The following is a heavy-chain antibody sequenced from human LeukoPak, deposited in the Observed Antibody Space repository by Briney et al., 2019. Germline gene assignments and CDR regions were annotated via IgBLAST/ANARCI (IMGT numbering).Heavy chain of an antibody. D-gene: IGHD3-3*01. CDR2: INHSGST. CDR3: ARWKRNYDFWSGYGYYFDY. Sequence: SETLSLTCAGYAGSFSGYYWSWIRQPPGKGLEWIGEINHSGSTNYNPSPKSRVTILVDTSKNQFSLKLSSVTAADTAVYYCARWKRNYDFWSGYGYYFDYWGQGTLVTVSS. J-gene: IGHJ4*02. CDR1: AGSFSGYY. V-gene: IGHV4-34*01.